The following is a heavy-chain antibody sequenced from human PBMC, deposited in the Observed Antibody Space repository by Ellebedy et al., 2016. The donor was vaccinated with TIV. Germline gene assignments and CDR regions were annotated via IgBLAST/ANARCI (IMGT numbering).Heavy chain of an antibody. CDR1: GFTFSSYS. J-gene: IGHJ4*02. CDR3: ARDRLRAAAGTSLPADY. Sequence: GESLKISXAASGFTFSSYSMNWVRQAPGKGLEWVSYISSSSSTIYYADSVKGRFTISRDNAKNSLYLQMNSLRAEDTAVYYCARDRLRAAAGTSLPADYWGQGTLVTVSS. CDR2: ISSSSSTI. V-gene: IGHV3-48*01. D-gene: IGHD6-13*01.